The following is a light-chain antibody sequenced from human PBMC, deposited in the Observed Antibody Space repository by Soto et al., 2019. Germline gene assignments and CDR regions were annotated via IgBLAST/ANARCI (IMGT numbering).Light chain of an antibody. Sequence: QTVVTQEPSFSVSPGGTVTLTCGLSSGSVSTSYYPSWYQQTPGQAPRTLIDSTNTRSSGVPDRFSGSILGNKAALTITGAQADDESDYYCTAWDDSLNGVLFGGGTKLTVL. CDR3: TAWDDSLNGVL. CDR2: STN. CDR1: SGSVSTSYY. V-gene: IGLV8-61*01. J-gene: IGLJ2*01.